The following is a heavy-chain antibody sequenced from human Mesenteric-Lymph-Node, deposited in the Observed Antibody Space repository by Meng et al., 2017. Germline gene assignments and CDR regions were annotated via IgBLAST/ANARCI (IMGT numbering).Heavy chain of an antibody. CDR3: ARGGNFDP. Sequence: VQRVTSGSGVKKPGAAVKVSCTASGYTFSTYTINWVRQAHGRGLEWMGWISTNTGTPTYTQGFTGRFVFSLDTSVSTAYLQISSLKAEDTAVYYCARGGNFDPWGQGTLVTVSS. V-gene: IGHV7-4-1*02. CDR1: GYTFSTYT. J-gene: IGHJ5*02. CDR2: ISTNTGTP. D-gene: IGHD2/OR15-2a*01.